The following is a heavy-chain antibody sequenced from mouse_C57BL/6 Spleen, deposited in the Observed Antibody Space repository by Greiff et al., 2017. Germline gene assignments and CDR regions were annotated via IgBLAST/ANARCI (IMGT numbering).Heavy chain of an antibody. V-gene: IGHV1-80*01. CDR2: IYPGDGDT. CDR1: GYAFSSYW. D-gene: IGHD1-1*01. CDR3: ARSPLYYGISFHFDY. Sequence: QVQLKESGAELVKPGASVKISCKASGYAFSSYWMNWVKQRPGKGLEWIGQIYPGDGDTNYNGKFKGKATLTADKSSSTAYMQLSSLTSEDSAVYFCARSPLYYGISFHFDYWGQGTTLTVSS. J-gene: IGHJ2*01.